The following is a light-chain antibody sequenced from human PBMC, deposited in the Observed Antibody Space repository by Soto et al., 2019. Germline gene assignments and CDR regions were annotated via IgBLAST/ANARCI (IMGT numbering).Light chain of an antibody. V-gene: IGLV2-23*02. CDR3: WSYAGGNTFYV. J-gene: IGLJ7*01. CDR2: GVS. CDR1: NSDVGNYNL. Sequence: QSVLTQPASVSGSPGQSISISCTGTNSDVGNYNLVSWYQQHPGKAPKVMIYGVSKRPSGVSDRFSGSKSGNTASLTISGLQAEDEADYYCWSYAGGNTFYVFGGGTQLTVL.